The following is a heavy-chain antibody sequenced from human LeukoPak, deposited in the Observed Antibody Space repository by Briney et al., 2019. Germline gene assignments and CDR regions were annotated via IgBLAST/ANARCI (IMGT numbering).Heavy chain of an antibody. CDR2: IKQDGSEK. D-gene: IGHD3-22*01. Sequence: GGSLRLSCAASGFTFSSYWMSWVRQAPGKGLEWVANIKQDGSEKYYVDSVKGRFTISRDNAKNSLYLQMNSLRAEDTAVYYCASSDYYYDSSGINFDYWGQGTLVTVSS. V-gene: IGHV3-7*01. CDR3: ASSDYYYDSSGINFDY. J-gene: IGHJ4*02. CDR1: GFTFSSYW.